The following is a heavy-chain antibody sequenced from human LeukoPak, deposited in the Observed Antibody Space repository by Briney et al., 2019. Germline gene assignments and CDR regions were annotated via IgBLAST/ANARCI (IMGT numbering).Heavy chain of an antibody. Sequence: SETLSLTCTVSGGSISSYYWSWIRQPPGKGLEWIGYIYYRSTNYNPSLKSRVTISIDTSKNQFSLKLISVTAADTAVYYCARSPQRGYIYGYLKHFDYWGQGTLVTVSS. J-gene: IGHJ4*02. V-gene: IGHV4-59*01. D-gene: IGHD5-18*01. CDR1: GGSISSYY. CDR3: ARSPQRGYIYGYLKHFDY. CDR2: IYYRST.